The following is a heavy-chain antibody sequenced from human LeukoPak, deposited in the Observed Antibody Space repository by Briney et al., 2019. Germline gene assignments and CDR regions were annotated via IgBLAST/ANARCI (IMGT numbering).Heavy chain of an antibody. Sequence: SETLSLTCTVSGGSIGSSSYYWGWIRQPPGKGLEWIGSIYYSGSTYYNPSLKSRVTISVDTSKNQFSLKLSSVTAADTAVYYCARDYRVLLWFGELLQNWFDPWGQGTLVTVSS. CDR2: IYYSGST. V-gene: IGHV4-39*07. D-gene: IGHD3-10*01. CDR3: ARDYRVLLWFGELLQNWFDP. J-gene: IGHJ5*02. CDR1: GGSIGSSSYY.